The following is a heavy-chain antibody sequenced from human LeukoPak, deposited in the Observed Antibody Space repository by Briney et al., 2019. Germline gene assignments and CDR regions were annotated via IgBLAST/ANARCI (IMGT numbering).Heavy chain of an antibody. D-gene: IGHD6-19*01. Sequence: GESLKISCAASGFTFSFYWMHWVRQAPGKGLVWVSRINGDGSSTSYADSVKGRFTISRDNAKNTLYLQMNSLRAEDTAVYYCASDKAGIAVAVWGQGTLVTVSS. CDR1: GFTFSFYW. J-gene: IGHJ4*02. CDR3: ASDKAGIAVAV. CDR2: INGDGSST. V-gene: IGHV3-74*01.